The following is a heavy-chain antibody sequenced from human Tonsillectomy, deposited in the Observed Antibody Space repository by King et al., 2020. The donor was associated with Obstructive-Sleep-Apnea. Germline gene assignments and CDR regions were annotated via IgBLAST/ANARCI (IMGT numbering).Heavy chain of an antibody. J-gene: IGHJ4*02. CDR2: FIGSGGST. CDR1: GFTFSSYA. CDR3: ATKYYGSGSYFDY. D-gene: IGHD3-10*01. Sequence: VQLVESGGGLVQPGGSLRLSCAASGFTFSSYAMSWVRQAPGKGLEWVSGFIGSGGSTYNADSVEGRFTISRDNSKTTLYLQMNSLRAEDTAVYNCATKYYGSGSYFDYWGQGTLVTVSS. V-gene: IGHV3-23*04.